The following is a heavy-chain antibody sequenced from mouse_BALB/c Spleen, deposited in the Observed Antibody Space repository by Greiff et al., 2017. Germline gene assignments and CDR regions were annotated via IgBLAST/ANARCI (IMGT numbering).Heavy chain of an antibody. CDR1: GFTFSSYA. J-gene: IGHJ3*01. Sequence: EVKLVESGGGLVKPGGSLKLSCAASGFTFSSYAMSWVRQSPEKRLEWVAEISSGGSYTYYPDTVTGRFTISRDHAKNTLYLVMSRLRSEDTTMYYCAIITTVRGFAYWGQGTLVTVSA. CDR3: AIITTVRGFAY. V-gene: IGHV5-9-4*01. CDR2: ISSGGSYT. D-gene: IGHD1-1*01.